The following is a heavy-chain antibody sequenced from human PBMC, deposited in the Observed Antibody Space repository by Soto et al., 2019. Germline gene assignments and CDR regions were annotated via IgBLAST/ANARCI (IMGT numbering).Heavy chain of an antibody. CDR1: GDTFNSYT. CDR2: IIPILGIA. J-gene: IGHJ4*02. Sequence: SGKVSCKYPGDTFNSYTISWVRHSNEQGLEWMGRIIPILGIANYAQKFQGRVTITADKSTSTAYMELSSLRSEDTAVYYCARASPTYCSSTSCPFYNFDYWGQGTLVT. CDR3: ARASPTYCSSTSCPFYNFDY. D-gene: IGHD2-2*01. V-gene: IGHV1-69*02.